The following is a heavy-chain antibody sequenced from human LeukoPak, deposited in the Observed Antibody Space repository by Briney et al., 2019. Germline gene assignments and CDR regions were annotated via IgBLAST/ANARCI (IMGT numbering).Heavy chain of an antibody. Sequence: PGGSLRLPCAASGFIVSNNHISWVRQAPGKGLEWVSVLYSSGNAYYANSVRGRFSISRDNSKNTVFLQMNSLRVEDTAVYYCARPYYYDSGTFYSGFWGQGTLVTVSS. V-gene: IGHV3-66*01. CDR3: ARPYYYDSGTFYSGF. D-gene: IGHD3-22*01. J-gene: IGHJ4*02. CDR2: LYSSGNA. CDR1: GFIVSNNH.